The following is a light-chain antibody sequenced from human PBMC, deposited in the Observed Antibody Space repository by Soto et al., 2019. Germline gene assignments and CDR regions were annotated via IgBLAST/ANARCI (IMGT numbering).Light chain of an antibody. Sequence: QSVLTQPASVSGSPGQSITISCTGSSNDIGAYKYVSWYQQYPGTAPKLIIFEVSNRPSGVSNRFSGSKSGNTASLTIAGLQAEDEADYHCSSYTTGSTLYVCGGGTKLTVL. CDR1: SNDIGAYKY. V-gene: IGLV2-14*01. CDR3: SSYTTGSTLYV. J-gene: IGLJ1*01. CDR2: EVS.